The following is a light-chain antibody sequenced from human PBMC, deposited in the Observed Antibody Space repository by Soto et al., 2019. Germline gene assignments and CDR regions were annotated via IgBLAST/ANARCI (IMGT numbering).Light chain of an antibody. CDR3: QQYENLPIT. CDR1: HDISNS. V-gene: IGKV1-33*01. CDR2: DAS. J-gene: IGKJ5*01. Sequence: DIQITQSPYSLSASVGDRVTITCQASHDISNSLNWYHQKPGKAPKLLIYDASNLETGVPSRLSGSGSGTDFTLTISSLQPEDIATYYCQQYENLPITFGHGTRLEIK.